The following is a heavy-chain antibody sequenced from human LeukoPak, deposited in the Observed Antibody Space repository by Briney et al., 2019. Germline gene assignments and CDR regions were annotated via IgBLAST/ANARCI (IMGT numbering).Heavy chain of an antibody. CDR3: ARGGYYGSGSVYYFDY. CDR1: GGSLSGYY. D-gene: IGHD3-10*01. Sequence: SDTLSLTCAVYGGSLSGYYWSWIRQPPGKGLEWIGEINHSGSTNYNPSLKSRVTISVDKSKNQFSLKLSSVTAADTAVYYCARGGYYGSGSVYYFDYWGQGTLVTVSS. J-gene: IGHJ4*02. CDR2: INHSGST. V-gene: IGHV4-34*01.